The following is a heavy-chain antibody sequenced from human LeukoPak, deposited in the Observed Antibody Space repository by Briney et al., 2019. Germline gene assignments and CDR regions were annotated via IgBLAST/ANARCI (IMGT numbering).Heavy chain of an antibody. CDR2: IYTSGST. CDR3: ARDFRDTAMEEDWFDP. D-gene: IGHD5-18*01. Sequence: SETLSLTCTVSGGSISSNYWSWIRHPPGKGLEWIGRIYTSGSTTYNPSLMSRATISLDTSKNQFSLKLSSVTAADTAGYCCARDFRDTAMEEDWFDPWGRGTMVTVSS. J-gene: IGHJ5*02. CDR1: GGSISSNY. V-gene: IGHV4-4*07.